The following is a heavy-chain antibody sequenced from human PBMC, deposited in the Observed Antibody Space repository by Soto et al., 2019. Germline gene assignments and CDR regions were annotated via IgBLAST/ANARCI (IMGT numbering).Heavy chain of an antibody. D-gene: IGHD7-27*01. J-gene: IGHJ4*02. CDR2: IYYSVST. CDR1: ASCISSGSYY. Sequence: SETMSLTWTVSASCISSGSYYWSWLRQPPGKGLEWIGYIYYSVSTYYNPSLKSRVTISVDTSKSQFSLKLSSVTAADTAVYYCARWKLGTFDYWGEGTLVTVSS. V-gene: IGHV4-30-4*01. CDR3: ARWKLGTFDY.